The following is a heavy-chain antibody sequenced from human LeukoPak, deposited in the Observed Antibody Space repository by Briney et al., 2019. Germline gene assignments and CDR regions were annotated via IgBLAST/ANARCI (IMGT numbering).Heavy chain of an antibody. Sequence: GGSLRLSCAASGFTFSSYGMHWVRQAPGKGLEWVAVIWYDGSNKYYADSVKGRFTISRDNSKNTLYLQMNSLRAEDTAVYYCARATSVVVPAYGMDVWGQGTTVTVSS. CDR3: ARATSVVVPAYGMDV. V-gene: IGHV3-33*01. CDR2: IWYDGSNK. CDR1: GFTFSSYG. D-gene: IGHD2-2*01. J-gene: IGHJ6*02.